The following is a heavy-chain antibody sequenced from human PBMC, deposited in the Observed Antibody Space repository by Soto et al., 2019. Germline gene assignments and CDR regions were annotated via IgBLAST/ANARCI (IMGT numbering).Heavy chain of an antibody. Sequence: EVQVVESGGDLVQPGGSLRLSCRASGFNFNTYPMHWVRQAPGKGLEYVAAISTNGDSTYYGNSVQGRFTMSRDNSKNTLYLQMDSRRVDDMAIYYCARGVGSSRAWDSFDFWGQGCLVTVSS. CDR3: ARGVGSSRAWDSFDF. D-gene: IGHD6-13*01. J-gene: IGHJ4*02. CDR1: GFNFNTYP. V-gene: IGHV3-64*01. CDR2: ISTNGDST.